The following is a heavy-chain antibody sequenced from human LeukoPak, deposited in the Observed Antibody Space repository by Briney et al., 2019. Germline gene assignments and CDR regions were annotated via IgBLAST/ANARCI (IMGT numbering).Heavy chain of an antibody. Sequence: ASVKVSCKASGYTFTSYYMHWVRQAPGQGLEWMGWISAYNGNTNYAQKLQGRVTMTTDTSTSTAYMELRSLRSDDTAVYYCARGGAAAANVAFDIWGQGTMVTVSS. CDR3: ARGGAAAANVAFDI. J-gene: IGHJ3*02. CDR1: GYTFTSYY. CDR2: ISAYNGNT. D-gene: IGHD6-13*01. V-gene: IGHV1-18*04.